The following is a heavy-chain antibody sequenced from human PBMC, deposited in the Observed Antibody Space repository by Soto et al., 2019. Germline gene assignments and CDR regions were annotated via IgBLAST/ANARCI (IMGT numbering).Heavy chain of an antibody. V-gene: IGHV4-59*01. CDR1: GDSISSYY. CDR2: IYYTGST. Sequence: HVQLQESGPGLVKPSETLSLICTVSGDSISSYYWSWIRQPPGKGLEWIGFIYYTGSTNYNPSLMRRVTISVDTSMIQLSLKLSSVAAGYTAVYDCARRAGAVPGRIDFWGQETLVTVSS. CDR3: ARRAGAVPGRIDF. J-gene: IGHJ4*02. D-gene: IGHD6-19*01.